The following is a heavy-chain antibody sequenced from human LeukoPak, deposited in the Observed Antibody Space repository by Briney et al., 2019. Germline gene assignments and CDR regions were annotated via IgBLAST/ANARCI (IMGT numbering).Heavy chain of an antibody. CDR3: ARDYVGSYYFDY. CDR2: IYYSGST. V-gene: IGHV4-31*03. Sequence: SPTLSLTCTVSGGSISSGNYYWSWIRQHPGNGLEWIGYIYYSGSTYYNPSLKSRVTISVDTSKNQFSLKLSSVPTADTAVYYCARDYVGSYYFDYWGQGTLVTVSS. J-gene: IGHJ4*02. D-gene: IGHD4-23*01. CDR1: GGSISSGNYY.